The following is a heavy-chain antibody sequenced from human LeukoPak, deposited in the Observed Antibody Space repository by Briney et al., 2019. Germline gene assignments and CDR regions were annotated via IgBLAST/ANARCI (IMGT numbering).Heavy chain of an antibody. CDR1: GYTFTSYG. CDR2: ISAYNGNT. D-gene: IGHD3-3*01. V-gene: IGHV1-18*01. Sequence: ASVKVSCKASGYTFTSYGISWVRQAPGQGLEWMGWISAYNGNTNYAQKLQGRVTMTTDTSTSTAYMELRGLRSDDTAVYYCARDFGVATRGDFDYWGQGTLVTVSS. CDR3: ARDFGVATRGDFDY. J-gene: IGHJ4*02.